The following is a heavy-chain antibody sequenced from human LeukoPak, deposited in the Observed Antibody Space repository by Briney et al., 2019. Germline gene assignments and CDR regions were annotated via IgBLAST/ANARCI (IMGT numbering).Heavy chain of an antibody. CDR3: STDASLPLLWFGGGFDY. V-gene: IGHV3-15*01. D-gene: IGHD3-10*01. Sequence: GGSLRLSCAAPGINFSNVLMTWVRQTPGKGLEWVGRIKSKTDGGTTDYSVHVKGRLTITRDDTNNTLYLQMNSLITEDTAVYYCSTDASLPLLWFGGGFDYWGQGTLVTVSS. CDR2: IKSKTDGGTT. CDR1: GINFSNVL. J-gene: IGHJ4*02.